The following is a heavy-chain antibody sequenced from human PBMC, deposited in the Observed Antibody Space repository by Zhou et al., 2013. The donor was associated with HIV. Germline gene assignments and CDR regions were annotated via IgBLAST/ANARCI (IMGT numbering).Heavy chain of an antibody. CDR3: ARDYGGWRTVYYFDY. J-gene: IGHJ4*02. CDR1: GYTFTTHD. CDR2: MNPNSGGT. V-gene: IGHV1-2*04. Sequence: QVQLVQSGAEVKKPGASVRVSCKASGYTFTTHDINWVRQSTGLGLEWMGWMNPNSGGTNYAQKFQGWVTMTRDTSISTAYMELSRLRSDDTAVYYCARDYGGWRTVYYFDYWGQGTLVHRL. D-gene: IGHD4-17*01.